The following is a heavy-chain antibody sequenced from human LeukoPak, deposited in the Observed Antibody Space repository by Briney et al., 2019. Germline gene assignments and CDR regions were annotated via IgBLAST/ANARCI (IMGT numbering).Heavy chain of an antibody. V-gene: IGHV1-2*04. CDR3: ARDVLHYGSGRPYYYGMDV. Sequence: ASVKVSCKASGYTFTGYYMHWVRQAPGQGLEWMGWINPNSGGTNYAQKFQGWVTMTRDTSISTAYMELSRLRSDDTAVYYCARDVLHYGSGRPYYYGMDVWGQGTTVTVSS. CDR1: GYTFTGYY. CDR2: INPNSGGT. J-gene: IGHJ6*02. D-gene: IGHD3-10*01.